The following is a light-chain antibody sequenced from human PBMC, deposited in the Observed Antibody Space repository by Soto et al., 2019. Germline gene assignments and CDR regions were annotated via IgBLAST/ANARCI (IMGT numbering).Light chain of an antibody. CDR3: QSYDSSLSGVV. CDR2: GNS. Sequence: QPVLTQPPSVSGAPGQRVTISCTGSISNIGAGYDVHWYQQLPGTAPKLLIYGNSNRPSGVPDRFSGSKSGTSASLAITGLQAEDEADYYCQSYDSSLSGVVFGGGTKVTVL. CDR1: ISNIGAGYD. V-gene: IGLV1-40*01. J-gene: IGLJ2*01.